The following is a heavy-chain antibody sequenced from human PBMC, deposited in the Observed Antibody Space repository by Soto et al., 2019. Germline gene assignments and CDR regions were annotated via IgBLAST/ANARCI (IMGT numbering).Heavy chain of an antibody. J-gene: IGHJ4*02. CDR1: GGSVSGSYYY. V-gene: IGHV4-39*01. CDR3: ATSQKGYNWNYFDH. Sequence: SSETLSLTCAVSGGSVSGSYYYWAWLRQSPGKGPEWIGSVFHTGFTSYNPSLESRVSVSVDTSKSQFSLKLSAVTASDTAVYYCATSQKGYNWNYFDHWGQGALVTVSS. D-gene: IGHD1-1*01. CDR2: VFHTGFT.